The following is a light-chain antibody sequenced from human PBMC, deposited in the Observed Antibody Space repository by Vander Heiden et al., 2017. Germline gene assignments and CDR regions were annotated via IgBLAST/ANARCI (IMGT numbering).Light chain of an antibody. Sequence: DIHVTQSPSSLPASVGHRVTITCRASQSISSYLNWYQQKPGKAPKLLIYAASSLQSEVPSRFSGSGSGTDFTLAISSLQPEDFATHYCQQTYSTPLTFGGGTKVEIK. V-gene: IGKV1-39*01. CDR2: AAS. CDR3: QQTYSTPLT. CDR1: QSISSY. J-gene: IGKJ4*01.